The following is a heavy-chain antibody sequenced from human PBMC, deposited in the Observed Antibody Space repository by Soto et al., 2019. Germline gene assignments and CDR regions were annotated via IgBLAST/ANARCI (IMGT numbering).Heavy chain of an antibody. CDR1: GYTFTGYY. Sequence: GASVKVSCKASGYTFTGYYMHWFRQAPGQGLEWMGWINPNSGGTNYAQKFQGWVTMTRDTSISTAYMELSRLRSDDTAVYYCARGGYCTSSSCYEDFYRGMDGWGQGTTVTVSS. CDR3: ARGGYCTSSSCYEDFYRGMDG. J-gene: IGHJ6*02. CDR2: INPNSGGT. V-gene: IGHV1-2*04. D-gene: IGHD2-2*01.